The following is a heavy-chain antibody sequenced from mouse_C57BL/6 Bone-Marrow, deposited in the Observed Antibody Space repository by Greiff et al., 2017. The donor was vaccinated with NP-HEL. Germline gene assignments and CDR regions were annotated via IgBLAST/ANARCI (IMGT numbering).Heavy chain of an antibody. CDR3: RRHDYDRFAY. J-gene: IGHJ3*01. D-gene: IGHD2-4*01. CDR2: IYPGNSDT. V-gene: IGHV1-5*01. CDR1: GYTFTSYW. Sequence: VQLQQSGTVLARPGASVKMSCKTSGYTFTSYWMHWVKQRPGQGLEWIGAIYPGNSDTSYNQKFKGKATLSAVTSASTAYMELSRLTYEDSAVCYCRRHDYDRFAYWGQGTLVTVSA.